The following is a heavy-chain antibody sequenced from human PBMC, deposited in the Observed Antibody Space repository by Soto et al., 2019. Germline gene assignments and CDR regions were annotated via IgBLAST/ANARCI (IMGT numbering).Heavy chain of an antibody. CDR2: IKNDGREK. CDR1: GFTFSRYW. Sequence: GGSLRLSCAASGFTFSRYWMSWVRQAPGKGLEWVANIKNDGREKYYVDSVKGRFTISRDNAKNSLSLQMNSLRAKDTAVYYCAREPEGLDYWGPGTLVTVSS. V-gene: IGHV3-7*01. J-gene: IGHJ4*02. CDR3: AREPEGLDY.